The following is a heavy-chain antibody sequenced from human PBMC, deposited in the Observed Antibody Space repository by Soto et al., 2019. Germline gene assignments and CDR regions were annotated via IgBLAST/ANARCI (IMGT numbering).Heavy chain of an antibody. J-gene: IGHJ4*02. V-gene: IGHV1-3*01. D-gene: IGHD6-19*01. CDR3: ARGSAASSGWYLLDY. CDR1: GYTFTSYA. CDR2: INAGNGDT. Sequence: QVQLVQSGAEVKKPGASVKVSCKASGYTFTSYAMHWVRQAPGQRLEWMGWINAGNGDTKYSQTFQGRVTITRDTSANTAYMELSSLRSEDTAVYYCARGSAASSGWYLLDYWGQGTPVTVSS.